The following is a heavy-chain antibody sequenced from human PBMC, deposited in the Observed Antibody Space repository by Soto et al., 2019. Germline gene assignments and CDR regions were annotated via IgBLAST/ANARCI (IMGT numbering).Heavy chain of an antibody. CDR1: GGSISSGGYS. Sequence: SETLSLTCAVSGGSISSGGYSWSWIRQPPGKGLEWIGYIYHSGSTYYNPSLKSRVTISVDRSKDQFSLKLSSVTAADTAVYYCARDRRGGAAGGWFDPWGQGTLVTVSS. D-gene: IGHD6-13*01. CDR3: ARDRRGGAAGGWFDP. J-gene: IGHJ5*02. CDR2: IYHSGST. V-gene: IGHV4-30-2*01.